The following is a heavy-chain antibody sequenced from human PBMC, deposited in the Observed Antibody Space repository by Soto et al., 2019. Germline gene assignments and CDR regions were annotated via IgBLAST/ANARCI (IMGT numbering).Heavy chain of an antibody. J-gene: IGHJ5*02. CDR1: GGSFSGYS. V-gene: IGHV4-34*01. CDR2: ISNIGIN. D-gene: IGHD2-15*01. Sequence: TSETLSLTCAVYGGSFSGYSWSWIRQPPGKGLEWIGEISNIGINNHNPSLKSRVSISADTSKKQLSLKLNSVTAADTAVYYCARGLHCSGGDCYSGPYNWFDPWGQGILVTVSS. CDR3: ARGLHCSGGDCYSGPYNWFDP.